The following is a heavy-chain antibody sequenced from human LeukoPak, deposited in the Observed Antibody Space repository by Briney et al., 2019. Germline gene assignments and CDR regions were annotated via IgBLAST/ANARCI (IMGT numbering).Heavy chain of an antibody. CDR1: GYTFTSYY. V-gene: IGHV1-46*01. J-gene: IGHJ4*02. Sequence: ASVKVSCKASGYTFTSYYIHWVRQAPGQGLEWMGIINPSGGSTSYAQKFQGRVTMTRDTSTSTVYMELSSLRSEDTAVYYCAREGVSGMIVVVPYDYWGQGTLVTVSS. CDR3: AREGVSGMIVVVPYDY. CDR2: INPSGGST. D-gene: IGHD3-22*01.